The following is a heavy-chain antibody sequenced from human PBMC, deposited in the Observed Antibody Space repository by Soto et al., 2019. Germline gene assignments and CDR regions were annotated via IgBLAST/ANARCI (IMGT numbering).Heavy chain of an antibody. J-gene: IGHJ6*02. V-gene: IGHV3-30*18. Sequence: LRLSCAASGFTFSSYGMHWVRQAPGKGLEWVAVISYDGSNKYYADSVKGRFTISRDNSKNTLYLQMNSLRAEDTAVYYCAKEGGGSYYGSLGYYYYGMDVWGQGTTVTVSS. CDR3: AKEGGGSYYGSLGYYYYGMDV. D-gene: IGHD1-26*01. CDR1: GFTFSSYG. CDR2: ISYDGSNK.